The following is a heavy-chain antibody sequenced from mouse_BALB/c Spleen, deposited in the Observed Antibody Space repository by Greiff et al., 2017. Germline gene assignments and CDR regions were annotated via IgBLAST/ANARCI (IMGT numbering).Heavy chain of an antibody. V-gene: IGHV5-9*03. J-gene: IGHJ3*01. CDR2: ISSGGGNT. CDR1: GFTFSSYT. Sequence: EVKLVESGGGLVKPGGSLKLSCAASGFTFSSYTMSWVRQTPEKRLEWVATISSGGGNTYYPDSVKGRFTISRDNAKNNLYLQMSSLRSEDTALYYCARYPSSQNGNYVGWFAYWGQGTLVTVSA. CDR3: ARYPSSQNGNYVGWFAY. D-gene: IGHD2-1*01.